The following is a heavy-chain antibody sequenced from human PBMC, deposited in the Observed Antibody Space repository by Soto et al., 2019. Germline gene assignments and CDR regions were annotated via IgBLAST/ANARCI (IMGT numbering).Heavy chain of an antibody. V-gene: IGHV1-2*04. J-gene: IGHJ6*02. CDR2: INPNSGGT. CDR1: GYTFTGYY. CDR3: ARERDDDPNPPYYYYGMDV. D-gene: IGHD3-3*01. Sequence: ASVTVSCKASGYTFTGYYMHWVRQAPGQGLEWMGWINPNSGGTNYAQKFQGWVTMTRGTSISTAYMELSRLRSDDTAVYYCARERDDDPNPPYYYYGMDVWGQGTTVTVSS.